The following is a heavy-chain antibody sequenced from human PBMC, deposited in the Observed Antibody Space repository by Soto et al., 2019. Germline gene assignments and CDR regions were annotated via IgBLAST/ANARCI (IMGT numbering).Heavy chain of an antibody. Sequence: SQTLSLTCAISGDSVSSNSAAWNWIRQSPSRGLEWLGRTYYRSKWYIDYAVSVKSRITINPDTSKNQFSLQLNSVTPKDTAVYYCARDFVLGNVDPFDYWGQGTLVTVSS. V-gene: IGHV6-1*01. CDR2: TYYRSKWYI. CDR3: ARDFVLGNVDPFDY. CDR1: GDSVSSNSAA. J-gene: IGHJ4*02. D-gene: IGHD1-1*01.